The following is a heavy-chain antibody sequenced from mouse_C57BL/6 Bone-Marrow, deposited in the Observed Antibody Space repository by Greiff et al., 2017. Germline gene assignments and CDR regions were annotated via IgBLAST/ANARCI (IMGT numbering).Heavy chain of an antibody. CDR3: ASRGNYFDY. J-gene: IGHJ2*01. CDR1: GYAFTNYL. CDR2: INPGSGGT. Sequence: QVQLQQSGAELVRPGPSVKVSCKASGYAFTNYLIEWVKQRPGQGLEWIGVINPGSGGTNYNEKFKGKATLTADKSSSTAYMQLSSLTSEDSAVYFCASRGNYFDYWGQGTTLTVSS. V-gene: IGHV1-54*01.